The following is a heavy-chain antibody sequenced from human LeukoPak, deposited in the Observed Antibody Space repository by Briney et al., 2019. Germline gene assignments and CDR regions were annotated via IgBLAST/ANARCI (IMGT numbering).Heavy chain of an antibody. CDR2: IIPIFGTA. V-gene: IGHV1-69*13. CDR3: ARAPRITLYSSGSYYFDY. Sequence: SVTVSCKASGGTFSSYAISWVRQAPGQGLEWMGGIIPIFGTANYAQKFQGRVTITADESTSTTYMELSSLRSEDTAVYYCARAPRITLYSSGSYYFDYWGQGTLVTVSS. D-gene: IGHD6-19*01. J-gene: IGHJ4*02. CDR1: GGTFSSYA.